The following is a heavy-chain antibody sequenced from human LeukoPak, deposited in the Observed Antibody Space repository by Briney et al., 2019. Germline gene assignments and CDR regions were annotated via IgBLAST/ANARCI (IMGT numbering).Heavy chain of an antibody. CDR2: ISSSSSYI. CDR1: GFTLSSYS. V-gene: IGHV3-21*01. Sequence: PGGSLRLSCAASGFTLSSYSMNWVRQAPGKGLEWVSSISSSSSYIYYADSVKGRFTISRDNAKNSLYLQMNSLRAEDTAVYYCARDRRYCSSTSCYWIDAFDIWGQGTMVTVSS. J-gene: IGHJ3*02. CDR3: ARDRRYCSSTSCYWIDAFDI. D-gene: IGHD2-2*01.